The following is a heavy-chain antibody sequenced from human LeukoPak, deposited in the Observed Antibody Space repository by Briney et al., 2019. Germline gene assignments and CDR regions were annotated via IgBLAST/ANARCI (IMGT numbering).Heavy chain of an antibody. CDR2: IWYDGSNK. Sequence: PGRSLRLSCAASGFTFSSYGMHWVRQAPGKGLEWVAVIWYDGSNKYYADSVKGRFTISRDNSKNTLYLQMNSLRAEDTAVYYCARDSSDTAMAGCDYWGQGTLVTVSS. CDR3: ARDSSDTAMAGCDY. V-gene: IGHV3-33*01. D-gene: IGHD5-18*01. CDR1: GFTFSSYG. J-gene: IGHJ4*02.